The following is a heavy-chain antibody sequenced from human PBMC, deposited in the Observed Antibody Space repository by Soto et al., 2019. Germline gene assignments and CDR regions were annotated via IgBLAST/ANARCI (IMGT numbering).Heavy chain of an antibody. CDR3: AIRLVAGSLDY. Sequence: GGSLRLSCAASGFTFSSYSMNWVRQAPGKGLEWVSSISSSSSYIYYADSVKGRFTISRDNAKNSLYLKMNSLRAEDTAVYYCAIRLVAGSLDYWGQGTLVTVSS. CDR1: GFTFSSYS. CDR2: ISSSSSYI. J-gene: IGHJ4*02. D-gene: IGHD6-19*01. V-gene: IGHV3-21*01.